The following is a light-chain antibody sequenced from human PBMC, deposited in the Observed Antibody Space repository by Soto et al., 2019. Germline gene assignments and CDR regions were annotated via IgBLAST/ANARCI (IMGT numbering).Light chain of an antibody. CDR2: SAS. Sequence: DIPMTQSPSSMSASVGDRVSITCRASQSIGTYLNWFQQRPGEAPNLLIYSASTLHAGVPSRFSGSGSGTDFTLTISSLQPEDFATYYCQQGLDQSVTFGQGTRLEIK. CDR1: QSIGTY. CDR3: QQGLDQSVT. V-gene: IGKV1-39*01. J-gene: IGKJ5*01.